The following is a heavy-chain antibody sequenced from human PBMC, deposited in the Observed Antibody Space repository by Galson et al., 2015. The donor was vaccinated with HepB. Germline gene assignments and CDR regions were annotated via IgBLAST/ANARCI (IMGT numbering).Heavy chain of an antibody. Sequence: SVKVSCKASGGTFSSYAISWVRQAPGQGLEWMGGIVPIFGTANYAQKFQGRVTITADESTSTAYMELSSLRSEDTAVYYCAGGDFTAAGLYYFDYWGQGTLVTVSS. CDR2: IVPIFGTA. CDR3: AGGDFTAAGLYYFDY. CDR1: GGTFSSYA. D-gene: IGHD6-13*01. V-gene: IGHV1-69*13. J-gene: IGHJ4*02.